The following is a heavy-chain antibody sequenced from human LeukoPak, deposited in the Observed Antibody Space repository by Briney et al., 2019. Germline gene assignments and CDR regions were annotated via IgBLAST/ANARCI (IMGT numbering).Heavy chain of an antibody. CDR3: ARDRLSGGNVFDI. CDR2: INPNTGGT. CDR1: GYTFSGYF. V-gene: IGHV1-2*02. J-gene: IGHJ3*02. Sequence: GASVKVSCKASGYTFSGYFIHWVRQAPGQGLEWMGWINPNTGGTNYAQKFHGRVTMTRDTSISTAYMELSSLRSDDTAVYYCARDRLSGGNVFDIWGQGTMVSVSS. D-gene: IGHD7-27*01.